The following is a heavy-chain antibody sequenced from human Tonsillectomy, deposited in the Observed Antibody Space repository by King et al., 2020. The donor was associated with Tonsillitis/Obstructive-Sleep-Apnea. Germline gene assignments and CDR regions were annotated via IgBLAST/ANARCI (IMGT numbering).Heavy chain of an antibody. D-gene: IGHD2-2*01. V-gene: IGHV5-10-1*03. CDR2: IDPSDSDT. J-gene: IGHJ6*02. CDR3: ARHYCSSPSCYYGYYGMDV. Sequence: VQLVESGAEVKKPGESLRISCKGSGYSFSNYWFSWVRQMPGKGLEWMGMIDPSDSDTKYSPSFQGHATISVDKSISTAYMEWSSLKASDTAMYYCARHYCSSPSCYYGYYGMDVWGPGTPVTVSS. CDR1: GYSFSNYW.